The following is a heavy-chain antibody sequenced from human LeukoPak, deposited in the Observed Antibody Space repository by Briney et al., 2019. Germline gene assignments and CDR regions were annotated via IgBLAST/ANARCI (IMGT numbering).Heavy chain of an antibody. CDR2: MNPNSGNT. Sequence: ASVKVSCKASGYTFTRYDINWVRQATGQGHEWMGWMNPNSGNTGYAQKFQGRVTMTRNTPISTAYMELSSLRSEDTAVYYCARSGQWPYDWFDRWGQGTLVTVSS. J-gene: IGHJ5*02. V-gene: IGHV1-8*01. CDR1: GYTFTRYD. CDR3: ARSGQWPYDWFDR. D-gene: IGHD6-19*01.